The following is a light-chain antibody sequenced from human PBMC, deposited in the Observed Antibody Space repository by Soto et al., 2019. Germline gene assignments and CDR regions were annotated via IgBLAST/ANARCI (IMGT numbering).Light chain of an antibody. CDR1: QSVSSDY. J-gene: IGKJ1*01. V-gene: IGKV3-20*01. Sequence: EIVLTQSPGTLSLSPGVRATLSCRASQSVSSDYLAWYQQRPGQAPRLLIYAASSRATGIPDRFSGSGSGTDFTLTISRLEPEDFAVYYCQQYSDSVGTFGQGTKVEIK. CDR3: QQYSDSVGT. CDR2: AAS.